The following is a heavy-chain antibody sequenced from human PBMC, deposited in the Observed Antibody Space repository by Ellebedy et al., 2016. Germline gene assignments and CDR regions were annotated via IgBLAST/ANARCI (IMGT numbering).Heavy chain of an antibody. V-gene: IGHV4-59*13. J-gene: IGHJ3*02. Sequence: SETLSLTCTVSGGSISSYYWNWIRQSPGKGLEWIGYISDSGSTDYNPSLKSRVTISIDTSKNQFSLKLISVSAADTAVYYCARDDGSYLDVFDIWGQGTMVTVSS. CDR2: ISDSGST. CDR3: ARDDGSYLDVFDI. CDR1: GGSISSYY. D-gene: IGHD1-26*01.